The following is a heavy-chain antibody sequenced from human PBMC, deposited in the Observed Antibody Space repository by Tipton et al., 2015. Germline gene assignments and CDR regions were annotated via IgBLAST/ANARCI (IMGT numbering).Heavy chain of an antibody. CDR3: ARDRGYSYGGPYYFAMDV. V-gene: IGHV3-9*01. CDR1: GFTFEDYA. Sequence: SLRLSCVGSGFTFEDYAMHWVRQAPGKGLEWVSSINYDSHSVAYADSVKGRFTISRDNANSSLYLQMHSLRAEDTAFYYCARDRGYSYGGPYYFAMDVWGQGTTVTVSS. D-gene: IGHD5-18*01. J-gene: IGHJ6*02. CDR2: INYDSHSV.